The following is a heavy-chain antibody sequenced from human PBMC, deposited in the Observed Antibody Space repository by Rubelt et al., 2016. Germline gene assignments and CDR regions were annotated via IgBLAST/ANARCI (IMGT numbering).Heavy chain of an antibody. D-gene: IGHD3-3*01. CDR3: ARSPRYDFEDNWFDP. Sequence: QVQLVQSGAEVKKPGASVKVSCKASGYTFTSYYMHWVRQAPGQGLEWMGIINPSGGSTRYAMKFQGWITMTRDTFTSNVYMELSSLRPEDTAVYYGARSPRYDFEDNWFDPWGQGTLVTVSS. CDR1: GYTFTSYY. J-gene: IGHJ5*02. V-gene: IGHV1-46*01. CDR2: INPSGGST.